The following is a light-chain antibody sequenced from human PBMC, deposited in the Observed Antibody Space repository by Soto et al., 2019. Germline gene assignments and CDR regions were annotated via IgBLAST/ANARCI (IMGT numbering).Light chain of an antibody. CDR3: GSYAGSITV. J-gene: IGLJ1*01. CDR1: SSDVGSYNY. CDR2: EVS. V-gene: IGLV2-8*01. Sequence: QSALTQPPSAYGSPGQSVTISCTGTSSDVGSYNYVSWYQQHPGKAPKLMIYEVSKRPSGVPDRFSGSKSGNTASLTVSGLQAEDEADYYCGSYAGSITVFGTGTKVTVL.